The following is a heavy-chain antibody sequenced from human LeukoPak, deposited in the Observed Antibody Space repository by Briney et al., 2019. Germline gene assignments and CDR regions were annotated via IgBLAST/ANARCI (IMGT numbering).Heavy chain of an antibody. CDR2: IYYSGST. CDR3: AAGFGELFDY. Sequence: SQTLSLTCTVSGGSISSGDYYWSWVRQPPGKGLEWIGYIYYSGSTYYDPSLKSRVTISVDTSKNQFSLKLSSVTAADTAVYYCAAGFGELFDYWGQGTLVTVSS. CDR1: GGSISSGDYY. J-gene: IGHJ4*02. D-gene: IGHD3-10*01. V-gene: IGHV4-30-4*01.